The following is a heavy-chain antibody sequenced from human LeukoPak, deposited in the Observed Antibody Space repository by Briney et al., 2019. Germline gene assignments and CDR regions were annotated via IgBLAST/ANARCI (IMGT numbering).Heavy chain of an antibody. Sequence: GGSLRLSCAASGFTFSSYWMSWVRQAPGEGLEWVANIKQDGSEKYYVDSAKGRFTISRDNAKNSLYLQMNSLRAEDTAVYYRARAPVVVGDDYFDYWGQGTLVTVSS. V-gene: IGHV3-7*01. CDR2: IKQDGSEK. J-gene: IGHJ4*02. CDR3: ARAPVVVGDDYFDY. D-gene: IGHD3-22*01. CDR1: GFTFSSYW.